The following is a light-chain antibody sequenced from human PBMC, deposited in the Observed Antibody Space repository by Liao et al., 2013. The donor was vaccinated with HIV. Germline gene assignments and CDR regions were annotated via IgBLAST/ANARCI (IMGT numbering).Light chain of an antibody. CDR3: QAWDSSSVL. J-gene: IGLJ2*01. V-gene: IGLV3-1*01. Sequence: SFEMIQPPSVSVSPGHTASMSCSGHELGTKYVSWYQVRPGQSPVLVIYEDDKRPSGIPERFSGSNSANTATLTIRETQATDEADYYCQAWDSSSVLFGGGTKLTVL. CDR1: ELGTKY. CDR2: EDD.